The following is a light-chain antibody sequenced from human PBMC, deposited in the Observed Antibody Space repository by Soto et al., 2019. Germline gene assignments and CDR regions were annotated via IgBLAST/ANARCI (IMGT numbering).Light chain of an antibody. CDR3: ISYIPSTTTHWV. CDR2: EVS. J-gene: IGLJ3*02. Sequence: QSVLTQPASVSGSPGQSVTISCTGTSTNVGTYQAISWYQQHPGKAPKLILYEVSQRPSGVSDRFSGSKSGNTASLTISGLQAEDEADYYCISYIPSTTTHWVFGGGTKLTVL. V-gene: IGLV2-14*02. CDR1: STNVGTYQA.